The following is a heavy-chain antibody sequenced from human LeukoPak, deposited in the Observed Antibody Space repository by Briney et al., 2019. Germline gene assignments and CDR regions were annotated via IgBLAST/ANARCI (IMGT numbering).Heavy chain of an antibody. CDR1: GFTFSIYD. J-gene: IGHJ4*02. CDR3: AKDLGDWSAAQIDC. Sequence: PGRSLRLSCAASGFTFSIYDMHWVRQAPGKGLEWVAVISYDGSNKYYADSVKARFTISRDNSQNMLYLQMNSLRAEDTAIYYCAKDLGDWSAAQIDCWGQGTLVTVS. V-gene: IGHV3-30*18. CDR2: ISYDGSNK. D-gene: IGHD3/OR15-3a*01.